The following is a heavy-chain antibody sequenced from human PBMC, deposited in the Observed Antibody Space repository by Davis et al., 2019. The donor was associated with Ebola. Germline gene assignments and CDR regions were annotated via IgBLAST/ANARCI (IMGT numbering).Heavy chain of an antibody. J-gene: IGHJ6*04. V-gene: IGHV7-4-1*02. CDR1: GYTFTSYA. D-gene: IGHD1-14*01. CDR2: INTNTGNP. Sequence: ASVKVSCKASGYTFTSYAMNWVRQAPGQGLEWMGWINTNTGNPTYAQGFTGRFVFSLDTSVSTAYLQISSLKAEDTAVYYCARDNLGTQPYYYYYGMDVWGKGTTVTVSS. CDR3: ARDNLGTQPYYYYYGMDV.